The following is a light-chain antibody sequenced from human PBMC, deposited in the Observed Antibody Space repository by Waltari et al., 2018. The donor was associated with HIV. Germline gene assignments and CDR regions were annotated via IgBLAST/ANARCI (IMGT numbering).Light chain of an antibody. CDR1: RSNIGSNY. CDR2: RDN. CDR3: ATWDDSLSGVV. J-gene: IGLJ2*01. V-gene: IGLV1-47*01. Sequence: QSVVTQPPSASGTPGRRVTISCSGSRSNIGSNYVFCYQQLPGTAPRFLIYRDNQRPSGVPDRFSGSKSDTSASLAISGLRSEDEGDYFCATWDDSLSGVVFGGGTKLNVL.